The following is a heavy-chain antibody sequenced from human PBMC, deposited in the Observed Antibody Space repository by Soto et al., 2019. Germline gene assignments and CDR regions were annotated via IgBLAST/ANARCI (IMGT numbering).Heavy chain of an antibody. CDR2: ISDHSGDT. D-gene: IGHD2-8*01. Sequence: HVNLVQSGAEVNNPGASVKVSCKSSGYTFTNYPLAWVRRAPGHGLEWMGWISDHSGDTHYAQKFQDRVTMTTDTSTDTAYLELRSLTSDDTAVDYCARAISMLCVAPAYWGNGTLVTLSS. CDR3: ARAISMLCVAPAY. CDR1: GYTFTNYP. V-gene: IGHV1-18*01. J-gene: IGHJ4*01.